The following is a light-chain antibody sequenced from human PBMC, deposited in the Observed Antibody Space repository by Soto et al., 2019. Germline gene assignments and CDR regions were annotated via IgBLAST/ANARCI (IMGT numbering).Light chain of an antibody. J-gene: IGKJ5*01. CDR1: QSVSSN. CDR2: GAS. Sequence: EIVMTQSPATLSVSPGERATLSCRASQSVSSNLAWYQQKPGQAPRLLIYGASTRATGIPDRFSGSGSGTDFTLTISRLEPEDSAVYYCQQRSNWPPRVTFGQGTRLEIK. V-gene: IGKV3D-15*01. CDR3: QQRSNWPPRVT.